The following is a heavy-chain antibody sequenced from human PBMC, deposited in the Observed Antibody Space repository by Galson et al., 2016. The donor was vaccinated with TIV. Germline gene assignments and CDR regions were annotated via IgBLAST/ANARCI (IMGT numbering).Heavy chain of an antibody. CDR3: AGGRGIYDSSGYFLFDH. J-gene: IGHJ5*02. D-gene: IGHD3-22*01. V-gene: IGHV1-69*01. CDR2: IVPMFGTT. Sequence: QAPGQGLEWMGGIVPMFGTTNYAQKFQGRVTISADESTTTAYLELSSLRSEDTAVYYCAGGRGIYDSSGYFLFDHWGQGTLVTVSS.